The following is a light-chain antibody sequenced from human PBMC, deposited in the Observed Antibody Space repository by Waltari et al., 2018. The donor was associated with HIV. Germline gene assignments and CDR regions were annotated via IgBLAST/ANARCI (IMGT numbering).Light chain of an antibody. CDR2: GAS. Sequence: VMTQSPATLSVSPGERATLSCRASQSVSTNLAWYQQKPGQPPRLLIYGASTRAADIPARFSGSGSGTEFTLAISSLQSEDSAVYYCQQYNNWPITFGQGTRLEIE. CDR1: QSVSTN. V-gene: IGKV3-15*01. CDR3: QQYNNWPIT. J-gene: IGKJ5*01.